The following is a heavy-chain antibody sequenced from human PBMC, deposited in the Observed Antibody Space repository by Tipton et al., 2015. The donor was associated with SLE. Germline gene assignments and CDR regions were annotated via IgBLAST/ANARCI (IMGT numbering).Heavy chain of an antibody. Sequence: TLSLTCTVSGASISSGGYYWSWIRQHPGKGLEWIGYIYYSGSTYYNPSLKSRVTISVDTSKNQFSLKLSSVTAADTAVYYCARRGQLGHPDCWSRGTLVTVSS. D-gene: IGHD3/OR15-3a*01. J-gene: IGHJ4*02. CDR3: ARRGQLGHPDC. V-gene: IGHV4-31*03. CDR1: GASISSGGYY. CDR2: IYYSGST.